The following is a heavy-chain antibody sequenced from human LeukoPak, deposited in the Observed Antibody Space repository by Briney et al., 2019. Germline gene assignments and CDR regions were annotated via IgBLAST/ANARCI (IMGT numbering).Heavy chain of an antibody. V-gene: IGHV3-7*01. D-gene: IGHD3-9*01. CDR1: GFKFASFW. J-gene: IGHJ6*03. CDR2: IKQDRTEK. Sequence: PGGSLRLSCAASGFKFASFWMTWVRQAPGKGLEWVDNIKQDRTEKYYVDSVKGRFTISRDNVRHSLFLQMNNLRADDTAIYYCARAPYYDILTGYYFPGYYMDVWGKGTTVTVSS. CDR3: ARAPYYDILTGYYFPGYYMDV.